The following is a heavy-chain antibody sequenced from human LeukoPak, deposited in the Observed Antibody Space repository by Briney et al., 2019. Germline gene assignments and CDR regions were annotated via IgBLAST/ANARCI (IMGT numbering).Heavy chain of an antibody. J-gene: IGHJ4*02. V-gene: IGHV3-21*01. Sequence: GGSLRLSCAASGFTFSSYSMNWVRQAPGKGLEWVSSISSSSSYIYYADSVKGRFTISRDNAKNSLYLQMNSLRAEDTAVYYCARGYCSSTSCYPDYWGQGTLVTASS. CDR1: GFTFSSYS. CDR3: ARGYCSSTSCYPDY. D-gene: IGHD2-2*01. CDR2: ISSSSSYI.